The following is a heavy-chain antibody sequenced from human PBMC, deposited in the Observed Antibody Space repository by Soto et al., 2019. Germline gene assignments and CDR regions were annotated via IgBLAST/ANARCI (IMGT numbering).Heavy chain of an antibody. CDR1: VGTFSNYA. V-gene: IGHV1-69*13. Sequence: SVKVSCMASVGTFSNYAISWVRQAPGQGLEWMGGIIPIFGTENYAQKFQGRVTNTADESTSTAYMELSSLRSEDTAVYYCATYYYDSSGYWGPFDYWGQGTLVTVSS. CDR3: ATYYYDSSGYWGPFDY. D-gene: IGHD3-22*01. CDR2: IIPIFGTE. J-gene: IGHJ4*02.